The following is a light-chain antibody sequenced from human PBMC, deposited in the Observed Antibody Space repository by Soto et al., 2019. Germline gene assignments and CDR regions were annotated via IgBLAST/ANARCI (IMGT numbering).Light chain of an antibody. CDR2: EVS. J-gene: IGLJ3*02. Sequence: QSVLTQPASVSGSPGQSITISCTGTSSDVGGYNYVSWFQQHPGKATKLKIYEVSNRPSGVSNRFSGSKSGYTASLTISELQAEDEADYYCTSFTSSSTWVFGGGTKVTVL. CDR1: SSDVGGYNY. V-gene: IGLV2-14*03. CDR3: TSFTSSSTWV.